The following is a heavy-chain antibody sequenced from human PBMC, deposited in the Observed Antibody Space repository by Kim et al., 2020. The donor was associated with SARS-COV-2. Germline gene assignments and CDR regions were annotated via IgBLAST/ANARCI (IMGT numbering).Heavy chain of an antibody. V-gene: IGHV1-18*01. J-gene: IGHJ4*02. CDR3: ARVKTGIVVPAAYLDY. Sequence: KPQGRVTMTTDTSTSTAYMELRSLRSDDTAVYYCARVKTGIVVPAAYLDYWGQGTLVTVSS. D-gene: IGHD2-2*01.